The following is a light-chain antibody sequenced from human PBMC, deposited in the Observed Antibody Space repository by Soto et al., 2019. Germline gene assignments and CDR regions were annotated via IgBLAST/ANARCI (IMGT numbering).Light chain of an antibody. CDR3: QQYNNWPPYT. CDR2: GAS. J-gene: IGKJ2*01. Sequence: EIVMTQSPATLSVSPGESATLSCRASQSVSNNLAWFQQKPGQAPRLLIYGASTRAPGIPARITGSGSGTESTLTISSLQSEDVAVYYCQQYNNWPPYTFGQGTKLEIK. CDR1: QSVSNN. V-gene: IGKV3-15*01.